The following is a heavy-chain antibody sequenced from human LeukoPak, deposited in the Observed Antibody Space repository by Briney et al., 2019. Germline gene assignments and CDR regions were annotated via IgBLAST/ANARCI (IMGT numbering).Heavy chain of an antibody. J-gene: IGHJ4*02. Sequence: GGSLRLSCAASGFTFSSYSMNWVRQAPGKGLEWVSYISSSSSTIYYADSVKGRFTISRDNAKNSLYLQMNSLRAEDTAVYYCARDRGGYKFDYWGQGTLVTVSS. CDR1: GFTFSSYS. D-gene: IGHD3-22*01. CDR2: ISSSSSTI. V-gene: IGHV3-48*04. CDR3: ARDRGGYKFDY.